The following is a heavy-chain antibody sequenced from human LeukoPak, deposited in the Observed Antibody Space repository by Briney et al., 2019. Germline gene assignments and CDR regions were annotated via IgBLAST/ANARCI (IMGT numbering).Heavy chain of an antibody. Sequence: SGTLSLTCAVYGGSFSGYYWSWIRQPPGKGLEWIGEINHSGSTNYNPSLKSRVTISVDTSKNQFSLKLSSVTAADTAVYYCARAGDSGSYYVKNWGQGTLVTVSS. J-gene: IGHJ4*02. CDR2: INHSGST. CDR1: GGSFSGYY. CDR3: ARAGDSGSYYVKN. D-gene: IGHD1-26*01. V-gene: IGHV4-34*01.